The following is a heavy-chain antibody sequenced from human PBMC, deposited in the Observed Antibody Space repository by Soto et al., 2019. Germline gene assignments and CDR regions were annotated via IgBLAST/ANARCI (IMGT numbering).Heavy chain of an antibody. V-gene: IGHV4-39*01. CDR3: ARGAPVATILRGYYYYYMDV. Sequence: PSETLSLTCTVPGGSISSSSYYWGCIRQPPGKGLEWIGSIYYSGSTYYNTSLKSRVTISVDTSKNQFSLNLSSVTAADTAVYYCARGAPVATILRGYYYYYMDVWGKGTTVTVSS. CDR1: GGSISSSSYY. CDR2: IYYSGST. D-gene: IGHD5-12*01. J-gene: IGHJ6*03.